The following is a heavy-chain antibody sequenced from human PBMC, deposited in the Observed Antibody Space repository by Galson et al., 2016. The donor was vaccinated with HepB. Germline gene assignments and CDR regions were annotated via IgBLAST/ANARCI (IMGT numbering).Heavy chain of an antibody. D-gene: IGHD1-14*01. Sequence: QSGAAVKKPGESLKISCTGFGYTFTNYWIGWLRQMPGKGLEWMGIIHPGDSDTRYSPSFHGQVTISADKSITTAYLQWTSLQASVPAMYYCTRSRTMVYFDYWGQGTRVTVSS. V-gene: IGHV5-51*01. CDR1: GYTFTNYW. CDR2: IHPGDSDT. CDR3: TRSRTMVYFDY. J-gene: IGHJ4*02.